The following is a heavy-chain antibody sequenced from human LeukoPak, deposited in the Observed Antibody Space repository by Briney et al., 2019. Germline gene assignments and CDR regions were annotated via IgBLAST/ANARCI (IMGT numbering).Heavy chain of an antibody. Sequence: SVKVSCKASGGTFSSYAISWVRQAPGQGLEWMGGIIPIFGTANYAQKFQGRVTITADKSTSTAYMELSSLRSEDTAVYYCAGEGGGGECYFDYWGQGTLVTVSS. V-gene: IGHV1-69*06. J-gene: IGHJ4*02. D-gene: IGHD2-21*01. CDR3: AGEGGGGECYFDY. CDR1: GGTFSSYA. CDR2: IIPIFGTA.